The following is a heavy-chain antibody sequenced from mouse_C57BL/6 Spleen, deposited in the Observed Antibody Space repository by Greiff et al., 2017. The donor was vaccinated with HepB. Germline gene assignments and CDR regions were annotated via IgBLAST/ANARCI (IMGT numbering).Heavy chain of an antibody. CDR1: GYSITSGYY. Sequence: EVKLMESGPGLVKPSQSLSLTCSVTGYSITSGYYWNWIRQFPGNKLEWMGYISNDGSNNYNPSLKNRISITRDTSKNQFFLKLNSVTTEDTATYYCASYDSLAYWGQGTLVTVSA. V-gene: IGHV3-6*01. J-gene: IGHJ3*01. CDR2: ISNDGSN. D-gene: IGHD2-4*01. CDR3: ASYDSLAY.